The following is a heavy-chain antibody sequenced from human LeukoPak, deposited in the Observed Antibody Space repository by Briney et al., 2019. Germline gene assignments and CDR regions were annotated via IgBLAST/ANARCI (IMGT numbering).Heavy chain of an antibody. V-gene: IGHV3-23*01. J-gene: IGHJ6*03. CDR1: GFTFSSYA. D-gene: IGHD4-17*01. CDR2: ISGSGGST. CDR3: AKGLTVTTRLYYYYMDV. Sequence: GGSLRLSCAASGFTFSSYAMSWVRQAPGKGLEWVSAISGSGGSTYYADSMKGRFTISRDNSKNTLYLQMNSLRAEDTAVYYCAKGLTVTTRLYYYYMDVWGKGTTVTVSS.